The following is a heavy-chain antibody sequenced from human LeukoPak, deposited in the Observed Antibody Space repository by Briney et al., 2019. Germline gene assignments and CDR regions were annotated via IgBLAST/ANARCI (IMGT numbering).Heavy chain of an antibody. CDR1: GFTFSTYC. Sequence: GGSLRLSCAASGFTFSTYCMSWVRQAPGKGLEWVANIMQDGNDKYYVDSVKGRFTISRDNAKNSLYLQLNSLRVEDTAVYYCASRIVGTPDYFDYWGQGTLVTVSP. D-gene: IGHD1-26*01. CDR3: ASRIVGTPDYFDY. CDR2: IMQDGNDK. V-gene: IGHV3-7*01. J-gene: IGHJ4*02.